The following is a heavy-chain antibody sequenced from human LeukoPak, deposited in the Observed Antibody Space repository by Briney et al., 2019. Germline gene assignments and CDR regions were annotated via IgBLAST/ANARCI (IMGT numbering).Heavy chain of an antibody. J-gene: IGHJ4*02. CDR1: GFTSSSCW. Sequence: PGGSLRLSCAASGFTSSSCWMSWVRQAPGKGLEWVSAISGSGGSTYYADSVKGRSTISRDNSKNTLYLQMNSLRAEDTAVYYCAKDRDSSESGYFDYWGQGTLVTVSS. CDR2: ISGSGGST. D-gene: IGHD3-22*01. CDR3: AKDRDSSESGYFDY. V-gene: IGHV3-23*01.